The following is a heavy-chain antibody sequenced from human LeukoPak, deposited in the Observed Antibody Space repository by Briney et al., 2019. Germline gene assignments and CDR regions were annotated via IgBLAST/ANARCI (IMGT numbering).Heavy chain of an antibody. V-gene: IGHV4-59*11. Sequence: SATLSLTCAVSDDSFSSHYWTWIRQPPGKGLEWIGYISYIGSTNYNPSLKSRVTISIDTSKNQFSLKLSSVTAADTAVYYCARDQCSSTSCYAGYYYYYGMDVWGQGTTVTVSS. CDR3: ARDQCSSTSCYAGYYYYYGMDV. CDR1: DDSFSSHY. J-gene: IGHJ6*02. CDR2: ISYIGST. D-gene: IGHD2-2*01.